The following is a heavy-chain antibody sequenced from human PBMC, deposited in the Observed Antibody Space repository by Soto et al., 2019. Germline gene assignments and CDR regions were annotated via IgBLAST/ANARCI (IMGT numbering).Heavy chain of an antibody. Sequence: GSLRLSCAASGFTFSSYGMHWVRQAPGKGLEWVAVIWYDGSNKYYADSVKGRFTISRDNSKNTLYLQMNSLRAEDTAVYYCARAMEWWNTMIVVVIKPKRETGLGMDVWGQGTTVTVSS. V-gene: IGHV3-33*01. J-gene: IGHJ6*02. CDR3: ARAMEWWNTMIVVVIKPKRETGLGMDV. D-gene: IGHD3-22*01. CDR1: GFTFSSYG. CDR2: IWYDGSNK.